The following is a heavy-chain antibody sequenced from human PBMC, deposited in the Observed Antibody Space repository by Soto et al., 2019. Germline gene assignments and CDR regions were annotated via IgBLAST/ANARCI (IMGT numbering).Heavy chain of an antibody. CDR3: AREQTALGFDY. J-gene: IGHJ4*02. Sequence: QVQLVESGGGVVQPGRSLRLSCAASGFTFSSYGMHWVRQAPGKGLEWVAVIWYDGSNKYYADSVKGRFTISRDNSKNTLYLQMNSLRAEDTAVYYCAREQTALGFDYWGQGTLVTVSS. V-gene: IGHV3-33*01. D-gene: IGHD7-27*01. CDR2: IWYDGSNK. CDR1: GFTFSSYG.